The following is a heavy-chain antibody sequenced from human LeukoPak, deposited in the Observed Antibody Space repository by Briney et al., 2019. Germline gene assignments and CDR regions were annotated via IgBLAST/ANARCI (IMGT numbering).Heavy chain of an antibody. Sequence: PSETLSLTCTVSGGSISSSSYYWGWIRQPPGKGLEWIGSIYYSGSTYYNPSLKSRVTISVDTSKNQFSLKLSSVTAADTAVYYCARPYGAAGLDWGQEPWSPSPQ. V-gene: IGHV4-39*01. CDR2: IYYSGST. CDR1: GGSISSSSYY. J-gene: IGHJ4*01. D-gene: IGHD4-17*01. CDR3: ARPYGAAGLD.